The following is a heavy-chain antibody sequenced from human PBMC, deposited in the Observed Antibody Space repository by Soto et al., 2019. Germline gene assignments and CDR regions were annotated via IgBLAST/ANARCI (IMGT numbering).Heavy chain of an antibody. J-gene: IGHJ4*02. Sequence: GESLKISCKGSGYSFTSYWIGWVRQMPGKGLEWMGIIYPGDSDTRYSPSFQGQVTISADKSISTAYLQWSSLKASDTAMYYCSRRDDSSSLYYFDYWGQGTLITVSS. V-gene: IGHV5-51*01. CDR2: IYPGDSDT. CDR3: SRRDDSSSLYYFDY. CDR1: GYSFTSYW. D-gene: IGHD6-13*01.